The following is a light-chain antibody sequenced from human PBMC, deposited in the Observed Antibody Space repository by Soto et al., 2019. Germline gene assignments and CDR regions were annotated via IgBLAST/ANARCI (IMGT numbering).Light chain of an antibody. CDR2: KAS. CDR1: QSISSW. Sequence: DIQMTQSPSTLSASVGDRVTITCRASQSISSWLAWYQQKPGKAPKLLIYKASSLESGVPSRFSGRGPGTEFTLTISSLQPDDFATYYCQQYNSSPWTFGQGTKVEIK. V-gene: IGKV1-5*03. CDR3: QQYNSSPWT. J-gene: IGKJ1*01.